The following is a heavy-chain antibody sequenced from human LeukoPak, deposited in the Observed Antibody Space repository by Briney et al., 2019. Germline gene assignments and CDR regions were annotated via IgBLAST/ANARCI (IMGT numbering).Heavy chain of an antibody. J-gene: IGHJ4*02. CDR3: ARGSGSYFPFDS. D-gene: IGHD6-19*01. V-gene: IGHV4-59*01. CDR1: GGSISSNY. CDR2: VYYSGTT. Sequence: PSETLSLTCTVSGGSISSNYWNWIRQPPGKGLEWIGYVYYSGTTNYNPSLKSRVTISVDTSKNQFSLRVTSVTVADTAVYYCARGSGSYFPFDSWGQGTLVTASS.